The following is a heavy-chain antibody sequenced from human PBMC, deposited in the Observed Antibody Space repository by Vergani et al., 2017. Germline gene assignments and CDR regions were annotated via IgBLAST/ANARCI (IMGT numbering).Heavy chain of an antibody. J-gene: IGHJ4*02. D-gene: IGHD3-10*01. Sequence: QVQLQESGPGLVKPSETLYLTCTVSGGSISSYYWSWIRQPPGKGLEWIGYIYYSGSTNYNPSLKSRVTISVDTSKNQFSLKLSSVTAADTAVYYCARVGVANRNRAVDYWGQGTLVTVSS. CDR3: ARVGVANRNRAVDY. CDR1: GGSISSYY. CDR2: IYYSGST. V-gene: IGHV4-59*01.